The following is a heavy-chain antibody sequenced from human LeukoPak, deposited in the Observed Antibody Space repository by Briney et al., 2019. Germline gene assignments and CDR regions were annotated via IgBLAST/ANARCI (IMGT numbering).Heavy chain of an antibody. CDR3: ARATYCAGDSPMGYYGMDV. CDR2: ISSDGSYK. CDR1: GYTFSSCA. V-gene: IGHV3-30*04. Sequence: GGSLRLSCAASGYTFSSCALHWVRQAPGKGLEWVAIISSDGSYKFYADSLKGRFTISRDNSKSTVYLQMSSLRAEDTAVYHCARATYCAGDSPMGYYGMDVWGQGTTVTVSS. D-gene: IGHD2-21*02. J-gene: IGHJ6*02.